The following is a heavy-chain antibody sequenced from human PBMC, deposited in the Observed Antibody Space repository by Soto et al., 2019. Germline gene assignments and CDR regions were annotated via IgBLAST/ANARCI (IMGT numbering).Heavy chain of an antibody. CDR3: AGDPYYYGSAF. CDR2: ISGGGTTM. Sequence: VQLVESGGGVVQPGRSLRLSCAASGFTFSSYAMHWVRQAPGKGLEWVSKISGGGTTMYYADSVKGRFTVSRDNAKNSLYLQMNSLRAEDTAVYYCAGDPYYYGSAFWGQGTLVTVSS. CDR1: GFTFSSYA. V-gene: IGHV3-48*04. D-gene: IGHD3-10*01. J-gene: IGHJ4*02.